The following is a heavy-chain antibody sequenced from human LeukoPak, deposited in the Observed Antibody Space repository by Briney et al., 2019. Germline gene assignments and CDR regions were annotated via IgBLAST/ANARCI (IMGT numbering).Heavy chain of an antibody. V-gene: IGHV4-39*01. J-gene: IGHJ6*03. CDR3: ARREKSYYYYMDV. CDR1: GGSISSSSYY. CDR2: IYYSGNT. Sequence: PSETLSLTCTVSGGSISSSSYYWGWIRQPPGKGLEWIGNIYYSGNTYYNPPLKSRVTISVDTSKNQFSLKLSSVTAADTAVYYCARREKSYYYYMDVWGKGTTVTVSS.